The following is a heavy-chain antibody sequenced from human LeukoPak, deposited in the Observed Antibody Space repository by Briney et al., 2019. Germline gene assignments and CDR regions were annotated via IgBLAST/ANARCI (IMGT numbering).Heavy chain of an antibody. CDR3: ARMVSPIPTRFDP. CDR2: IYYGGST. CDR1: GGSLSSSSYY. D-gene: IGHD4-23*01. J-gene: IGHJ5*02. V-gene: IGHV4-39*07. Sequence: SETLSLTCTVSGGSLSSSSYYWGWIRQPPGKGLEWIGSIYYGGSTYYNSSLKSRVTISVDISKNQFSLKLTSVTAADTAVYYCARMVSPIPTRFDPWGQGTLATVSS.